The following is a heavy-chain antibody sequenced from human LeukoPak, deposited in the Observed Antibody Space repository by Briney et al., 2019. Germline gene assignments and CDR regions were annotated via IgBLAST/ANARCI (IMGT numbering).Heavy chain of an antibody. CDR2: INTDGSST. V-gene: IGHV3-74*01. Sequence: GGSLRLSCAASGFTFSRYWMHWVRQAPGKGLVWVSRINTDGSSTSYADSVKGRFTISRGNAKNTLYLQMNSLRAEDTAVYYCARAHCSGGSCYSGDLVDYWGQGTLVTVSS. CDR1: GFTFSRYW. D-gene: IGHD2-15*01. CDR3: ARAHCSGGSCYSGDLVDY. J-gene: IGHJ4*02.